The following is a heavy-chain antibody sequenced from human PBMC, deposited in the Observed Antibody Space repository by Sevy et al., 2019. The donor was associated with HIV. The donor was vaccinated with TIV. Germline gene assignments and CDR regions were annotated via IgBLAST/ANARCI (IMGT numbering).Heavy chain of an antibody. CDR2: FYYSGST. CDR3: ARHGGLVDRAFDY. D-gene: IGHD3-10*01. V-gene: IGHV4-39*01. J-gene: IGHJ4*02. CDR1: GGSISRSSYD. Sequence: SETLSLTCIVSGGSISRSSYDWGWIRQPPGKGLEWIGSFYYSGSTYYNPSLKGRVTISVDTSKNQFSLIVNSVTAADTAVYYCARHGGLVDRAFDYWGQGTLVTVSS.